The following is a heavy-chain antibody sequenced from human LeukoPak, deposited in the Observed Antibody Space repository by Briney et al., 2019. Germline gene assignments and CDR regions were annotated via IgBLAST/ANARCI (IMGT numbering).Heavy chain of an antibody. Sequence: PGGSLRLSCAASGFTFSSYAMSWVRQAPGKGLEWVSAISGSGGSTYYADSVKGRFTISRDNSKKTLYLQMNSLRGEDTAVYYCAKVPTMVRGTNADYWGQGTLVTVSS. J-gene: IGHJ4*02. CDR2: ISGSGGST. CDR1: GFTFSSYA. D-gene: IGHD3-10*01. V-gene: IGHV3-23*01. CDR3: AKVPTMVRGTNADY.